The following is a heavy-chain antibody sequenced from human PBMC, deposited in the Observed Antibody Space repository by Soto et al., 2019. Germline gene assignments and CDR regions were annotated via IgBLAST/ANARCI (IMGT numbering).Heavy chain of an antibody. D-gene: IGHD3-10*01. CDR1: GFIFSSYW. Sequence: GGSLRLSCAASGFIFSSYWMTWVRQAPGKGLEWVANMKQDGSEKSFVDSVKGRFTISRDNAKSSLYLQMNGLRAEDTAVYYCARDARWFGELSEGYYYYMDVWGKGTTVTVSS. CDR2: MKQDGSEK. V-gene: IGHV3-7*01. J-gene: IGHJ6*03. CDR3: ARDARWFGELSEGYYYYMDV.